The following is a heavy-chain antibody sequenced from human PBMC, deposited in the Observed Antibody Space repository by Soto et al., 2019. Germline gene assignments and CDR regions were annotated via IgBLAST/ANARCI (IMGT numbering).Heavy chain of an antibody. V-gene: IGHV1-69*13. CDR2: IIPIFGTA. CDR3: ARDWVAAAGLDC. J-gene: IGHJ4*02. D-gene: IGHD6-13*01. Sequence: GASVKVSCKASGGTFSSYAISWVRQAPGQGLEWMGGIIPIFGTASYAQKFQGRVTITADESTSTAYMELSSLRSEDTAVYYCARDWVAAAGLDCWGQGTLVTVSS. CDR1: GGTFSSYA.